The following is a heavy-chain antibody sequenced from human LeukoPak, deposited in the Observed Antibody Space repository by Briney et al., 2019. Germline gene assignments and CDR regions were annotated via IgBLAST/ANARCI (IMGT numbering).Heavy chain of an antibody. D-gene: IGHD6-19*01. Sequence: SGTLSLTCAVSGGSVSSSNWWSWVRQPPGKGLEWIGEIYHSGSTNYNPSLKSRVTISVDKSKNQFSLKLSSVTAADTAVYYCARVIAVAGYGMDVWGQGTTVTVSS. J-gene: IGHJ6*02. CDR1: GGSVSSSNW. CDR2: IYHSGST. V-gene: IGHV4-4*02. CDR3: ARVIAVAGYGMDV.